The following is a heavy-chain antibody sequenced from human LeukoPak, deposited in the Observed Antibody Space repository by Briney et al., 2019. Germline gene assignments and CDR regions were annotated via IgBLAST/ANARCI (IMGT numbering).Heavy chain of an antibody. J-gene: IGHJ6*03. CDR3: AKEGDRGEALYYYYMDV. CDR2: IWYDGSNI. V-gene: IGHV3-33*06. Sequence: PGRSLRLSCAASGVMFSDYGMHWVRQAPGKGLEWVASIWYDGSNIFYADSVKGRFTISRDNSKNALYLQMNSLRAEDTADYYCAKEGDRGEALYYYYMDVWGNGTTVTVSS. CDR1: GVMFSDYG. D-gene: IGHD3-10*01.